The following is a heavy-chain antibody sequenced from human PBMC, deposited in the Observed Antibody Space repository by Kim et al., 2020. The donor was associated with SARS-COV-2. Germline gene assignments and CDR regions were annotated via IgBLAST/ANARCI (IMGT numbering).Heavy chain of an antibody. V-gene: IGHV1-3*01. Sequence: GNTKYSQQCRGRVTITRDTSASTAYMELSSLRSEDTAVYYCARGVAYQDYWGQGTLVTVSS. CDR2: GNT. J-gene: IGHJ4*02. CDR3: ARGVAYQDY. D-gene: IGHD2-2*01.